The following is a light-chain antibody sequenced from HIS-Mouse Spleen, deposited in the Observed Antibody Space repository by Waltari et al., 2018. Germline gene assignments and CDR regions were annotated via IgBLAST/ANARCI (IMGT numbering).Light chain of an antibody. CDR3: QQHNSYPPT. V-gene: IGKV1-9*01. CDR1: QGISSY. J-gene: IGKJ1*01. Sequence: DIQLTQSPSFLSASVGDRVTITCRASQGISSYLTWYQQKPGKAPKPLIYAACTLQSGAPSRCSGSGSGTEVTLTNSSLQTEDFATYYCQQHNSYPPTFGQGTKVEIK. CDR2: AAC.